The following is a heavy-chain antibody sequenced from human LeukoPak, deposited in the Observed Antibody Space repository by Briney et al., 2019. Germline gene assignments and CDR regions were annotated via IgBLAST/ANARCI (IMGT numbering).Heavy chain of an antibody. D-gene: IGHD6-13*01. Sequence: SETLSLTCTVSGGSISSYYWSWIRQPPGKGLEWIGYIYYSGSTNYNPSLKSRVTISVDTSKNQFSLKLSSVTAADTAVYYCARASQQLVRNYYYGMGVWGQGTTVTVSS. V-gene: IGHV4-59*01. CDR3: ARASQQLVRNYYYGMGV. CDR1: GGSISSYY. J-gene: IGHJ6*02. CDR2: IYYSGST.